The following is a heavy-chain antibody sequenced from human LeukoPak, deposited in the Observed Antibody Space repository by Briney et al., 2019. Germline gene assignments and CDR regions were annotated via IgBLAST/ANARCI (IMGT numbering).Heavy chain of an antibody. CDR1: GYTFTGYY. V-gene: IGHV1-2*02. D-gene: IGHD2-2*01. Sequence: ASVKVSFKASGYTFTGYYMHWVRQAPGQGLEWMGWINPNSGGTNYAQKFQGRVTMTRDTSISTAYMELSRLRSDDTAVYYCARDVGYCSTTSCYWFDPWGQGTLVTVSS. J-gene: IGHJ5*02. CDR2: INPNSGGT. CDR3: ARDVGYCSTTSCYWFDP.